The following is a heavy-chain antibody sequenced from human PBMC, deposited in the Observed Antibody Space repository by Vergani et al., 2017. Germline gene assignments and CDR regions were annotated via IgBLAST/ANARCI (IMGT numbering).Heavy chain of an antibody. J-gene: IGHJ4*02. D-gene: IGHD3-9*01. CDR2: ISGSGETT. CDR1: GFTFSNYG. CDR3: ARQYYDILTGYPYYFDY. V-gene: IGHV3-23*01. Sequence: EVQLLESGGGLVQPGGSLRLSCAASGFTFSNYGMSWVRQAPGKGLEWVSAISGSGETTYYADFVKGRFTISRDNSKNTLYLQMNTLRAEDTAVYYCARQYYDILTGYPYYFDYWGQGTLVTVSS.